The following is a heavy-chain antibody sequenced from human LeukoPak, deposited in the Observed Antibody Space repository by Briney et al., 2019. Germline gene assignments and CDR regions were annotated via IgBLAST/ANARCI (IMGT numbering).Heavy chain of an antibody. J-gene: IGHJ4*02. CDR1: GFTFSSYG. V-gene: IGHV3-30*18. D-gene: IGHD6-13*01. CDR2: ISYDGSNK. CDR3: AKRFTAAGD. Sequence: PGGSLRLSCAASGFTFSSYGMHWVRQAPGKRLEWVAVISYDGSNKYYADTVKGRFTISRDNSKNTLYLQMNSLRAEDTAVYYCAKRFTAAGDWGQGTLVTVSS.